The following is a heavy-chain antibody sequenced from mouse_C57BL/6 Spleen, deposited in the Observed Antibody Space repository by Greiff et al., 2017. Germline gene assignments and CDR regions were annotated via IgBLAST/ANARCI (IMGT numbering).Heavy chain of an antibody. J-gene: IGHJ4*01. D-gene: IGHD1-1*01. CDR3: ARKNYYGSSYGNAMDY. Sequence: VQLQQSGAELVMPGASVKLSCKASGYTFTSYWMHWVKQRPGQGLEWIGEIDPSDSYTNYNQKFKGKSTLTVDKSSSTAYMQLSSLTSEDSAVYYCARKNYYGSSYGNAMDYWGQGTSVTVSS. CDR2: IDPSDSYT. CDR1: GYTFTSYW. V-gene: IGHV1-69*01.